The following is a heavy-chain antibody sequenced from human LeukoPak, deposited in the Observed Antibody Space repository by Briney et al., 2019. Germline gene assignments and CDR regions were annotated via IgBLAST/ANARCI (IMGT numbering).Heavy chain of an antibody. D-gene: IGHD3-22*01. J-gene: IGHJ4*02. CDR1: GFMLSSYW. CDR2: IKQDGSEK. CDR3: AKDKYYYDSSGLVGY. Sequence: PGGSLRLSCAGSGFMLSSYWMSWVRQAPGKGLEWVANIKQDGSEKYYVDSVKGRFTISRDNAKNSLYLQMNSLRAEDTAVYYCAKDKYYYDSSGLVGYWGQGTLVTVSS. V-gene: IGHV3-7*01.